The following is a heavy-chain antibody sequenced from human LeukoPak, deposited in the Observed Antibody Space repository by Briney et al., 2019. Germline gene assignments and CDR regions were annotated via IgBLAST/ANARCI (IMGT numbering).Heavy chain of an antibody. CDR3: ARSPAQNRRAAAATNWFDP. CDR2: MNPNSGNT. Sequence: ASVKVSCKASGYTFTSYDINWVRQATGQGLEWMGWMNPNSGNTGYAQKFQGRVTMTRNTSISTAYMELSSLRSEDTAVYYCARSPAQNRRAAAATNWFDPWGQGTLVTVSS. CDR1: GYTFTSYD. D-gene: IGHD6-13*01. V-gene: IGHV1-8*01. J-gene: IGHJ5*02.